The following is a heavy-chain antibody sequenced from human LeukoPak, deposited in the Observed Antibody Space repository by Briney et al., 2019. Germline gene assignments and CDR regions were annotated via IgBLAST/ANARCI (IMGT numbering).Heavy chain of an antibody. D-gene: IGHD6-13*01. CDR1: GGSISSSSYY. J-gene: IGHJ4*02. V-gene: IGHV4-39*07. Sequence: SETLSLTCTVSGGSISSSSYYWGWIRQPPGKGLEWIGSIYYSGSTYYNPSLKSRVTISVGTSKNQFSLKLSSVTAADTAVYYCARDSGLYSSSWFPLDYWGQGTLVTVSS. CDR3: ARDSGLYSSSWFPLDY. CDR2: IYYSGST.